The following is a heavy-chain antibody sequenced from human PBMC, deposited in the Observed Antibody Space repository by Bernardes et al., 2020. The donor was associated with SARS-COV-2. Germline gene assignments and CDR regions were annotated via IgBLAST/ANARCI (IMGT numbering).Heavy chain of an antibody. CDR1: GFSFGDYS. D-gene: IGHD2-21*02. CDR3: ARDDGGDTNDVFNV. CDR2: ISGSTRYI. J-gene: IGHJ3*01. Sequence: VGSLILSCAASGFSFGDYSMNWVRQAPGKGLEWVSSISGSTRYIFYADSVKGRFTISRDNANNSLFLQLNSLRAEDTAVYYCARDDGGDTNDVFNVWGQGTMVTVSS. V-gene: IGHV3-21*01.